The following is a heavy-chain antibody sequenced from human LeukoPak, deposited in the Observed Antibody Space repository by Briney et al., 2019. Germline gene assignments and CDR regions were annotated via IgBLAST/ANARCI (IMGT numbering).Heavy chain of an antibody. J-gene: IGHJ4*02. Sequence: ASVKVSCKASGYTFTSYAMHWVRQAPGQGLEWMGWINPNSGGTNYAQKFQGRVTMTRDTSISTAYMELSRLSSDDTAVYYCANPGVVGGSDFWGQGTLVTVSS. CDR3: ANPGVVGGSDF. D-gene: IGHD3-10*01. CDR1: GYTFTSYA. CDR2: INPNSGGT. V-gene: IGHV1-2*02.